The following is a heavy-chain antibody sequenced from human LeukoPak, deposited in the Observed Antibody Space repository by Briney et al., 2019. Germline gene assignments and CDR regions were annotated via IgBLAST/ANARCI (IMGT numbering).Heavy chain of an antibody. Sequence: GGSLRLSCAASGFTFSSYGMHWVRQAPGKGLEWVAVISYDGGNEYYADSVKGRFTISRDNSKNTLYLQMNTLRPEDTAVYYCAKGAIDCGGDCYPDYWGQGTLVTVSS. CDR1: GFTFSSYG. V-gene: IGHV3-30*18. CDR2: ISYDGGNE. J-gene: IGHJ4*02. CDR3: AKGAIDCGGDCYPDY. D-gene: IGHD2-21*01.